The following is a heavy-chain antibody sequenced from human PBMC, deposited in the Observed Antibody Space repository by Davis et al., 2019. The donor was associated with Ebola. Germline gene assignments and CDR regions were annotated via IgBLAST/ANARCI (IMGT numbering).Heavy chain of an antibody. CDR3: ATKPTPYFYDSGSYSYFDF. D-gene: IGHD3-10*01. CDR1: GGSISSSNW. V-gene: IGHV4-4*02. CDR2: IYHRGST. Sequence: PSETLSLTCAVSGGSISSSNWWSWVRQSPGRGLEWIGEIYHRGSTNYNPSLKSRVTMSVDKSKNQFSLKLRSVTAADTAVYFCATKPTPYFYDSGSYSYFDFWGQGTLVTVSS. J-gene: IGHJ4*02.